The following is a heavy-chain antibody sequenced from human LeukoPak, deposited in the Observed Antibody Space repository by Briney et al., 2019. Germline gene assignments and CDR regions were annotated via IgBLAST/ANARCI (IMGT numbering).Heavy chain of an antibody. Sequence: SQTLSLTCAISGDSVSINIAACNWIRQPPSRGLQWLGRTYYRSKWYNDYAVSVKSRITINTDTSKNQFSLQLNSVSPEDTAVYYCAREKEQGLAYDAFDIWGQGTMVTVSS. J-gene: IGHJ3*02. D-gene: IGHD6-19*01. V-gene: IGHV6-1*01. CDR3: AREKEQGLAYDAFDI. CDR2: TYYRSKWYN. CDR1: GDSVSINIAA.